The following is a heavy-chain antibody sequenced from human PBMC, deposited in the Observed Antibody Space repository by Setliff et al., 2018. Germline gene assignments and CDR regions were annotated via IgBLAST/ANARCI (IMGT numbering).Heavy chain of an antibody. CDR3: ARDSFFGDDYYDSSGSSHAFDI. CDR1: GYTFTSYD. CDR2: MNPNSGNT. V-gene: IGHV1-8*03. Sequence: GASVKVSCKASGYTFTSYDINWVRQATGQGLEWMGWMNPNSGNTGYAQKFQGRVTITADESTSTAYMELSSLRSEDTAVYYCARDSFFGDDYYDSSGSSHAFDIWGQGTMVTVSS. D-gene: IGHD3-22*01. J-gene: IGHJ3*02.